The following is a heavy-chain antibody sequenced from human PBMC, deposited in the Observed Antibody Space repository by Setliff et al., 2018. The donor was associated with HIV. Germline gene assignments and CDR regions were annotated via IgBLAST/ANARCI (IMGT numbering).Heavy chain of an antibody. Sequence: SETLSLTCAVSGYSISSSHWWGWIRQPPGKGLEWIGIIFPGGATNYNPSLTSRVTISVDTSKNQFSLKLTSVTAADMGVYYCARGRKKTLAVSGTRYFDFWGQGTLVTVSS. D-gene: IGHD6-19*01. CDR3: ARGRKKTLAVSGTRYFDF. J-gene: IGHJ4*02. CDR2: IFPGGAT. CDR1: GYSISSSHW. V-gene: IGHV4-38-2*01.